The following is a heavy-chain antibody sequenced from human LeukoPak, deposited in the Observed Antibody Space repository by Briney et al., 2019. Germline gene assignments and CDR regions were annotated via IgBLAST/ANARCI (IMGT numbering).Heavy chain of an antibody. CDR3: AREDFYGSGSYLDY. D-gene: IGHD3-10*01. V-gene: IGHV3-53*01. Sequence: PGGSLRLSCAASGFTVSSNYMSWVRQAPGGGLEWVSVIYSGGGTYYADSVKGRFTISRDNSKNTLYLQMNSLRAEDTAVYYCAREDFYGSGSYLDYWGQGTLVTVSS. CDR2: IYSGGGT. CDR1: GFTVSSNY. J-gene: IGHJ4*02.